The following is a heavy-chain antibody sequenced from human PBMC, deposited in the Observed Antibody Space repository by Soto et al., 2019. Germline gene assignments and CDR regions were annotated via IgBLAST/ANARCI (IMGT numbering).Heavy chain of an antibody. J-gene: IGHJ4*02. CDR1: GFTFSNYA. CDR3: ARDQNARGNYQGIFDS. Sequence: QVQLVESGGGVVQPGRSLRLSCAASGFTFSNYAIHWVRQAPGKGLERVAVISYDGINKYYADSVKGRFSIFRDNSKHAVYLPMNILNAEDTAVYYCARDQNARGNYQGIFDSWGQGTLVTVSS. CDR2: ISYDGINK. D-gene: IGHD1-26*01. V-gene: IGHV3-30-3*01.